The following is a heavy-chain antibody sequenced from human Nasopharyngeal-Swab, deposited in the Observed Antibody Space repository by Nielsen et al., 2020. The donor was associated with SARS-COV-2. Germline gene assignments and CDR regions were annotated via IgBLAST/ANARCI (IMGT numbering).Heavy chain of an antibody. CDR3: AREGLGYYGSGGPYGMDV. CDR2: ISGSGGST. Sequence: WIRQPPGKGVEWVSAISGSGGSTYYADSVKGRFTISRDNSKNTLYLQMNSLRAEDTAVYYCAREGLGYYGSGGPYGMDVWGQGTTVTVSS. D-gene: IGHD3-10*01. J-gene: IGHJ6*02. V-gene: IGHV3-23*01.